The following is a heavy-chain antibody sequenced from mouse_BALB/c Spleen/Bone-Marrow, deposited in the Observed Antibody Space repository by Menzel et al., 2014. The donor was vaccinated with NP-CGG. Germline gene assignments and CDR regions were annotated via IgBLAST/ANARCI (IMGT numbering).Heavy chain of an antibody. Sequence: VQLQQSGAELVKPGASVKLSCRVSGYTFTNYFVYWVKQRPGQGLEWIGEINPSNDTPNFNEKFKSKATLTVDKSSSTAYMQLSSLTSEDSAVYYCTRSGYYGYAWYFDVWGAGTTVTVSS. V-gene: IGHV1S81*02. CDR2: INPSNDTP. CDR3: TRSGYYGYAWYFDV. J-gene: IGHJ1*01. CDR1: GYTFTNYF. D-gene: IGHD1-2*01.